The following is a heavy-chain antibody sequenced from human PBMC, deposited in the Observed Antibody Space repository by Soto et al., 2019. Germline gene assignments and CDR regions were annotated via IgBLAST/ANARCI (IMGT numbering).Heavy chain of an antibody. V-gene: IGHV1-2*04. Sequence: GASVKVSCKASGYTFTGYYMHWVRQAPGQGLEWMGWINPNSGGTNYAQKFQGWVTMTRDTSISTAYMELSRLRSDDTAVYYCARGLITIFGVVTPYPNWFDPWGQGTLVTVSS. CDR2: INPNSGGT. CDR3: ARGLITIFGVVTPYPNWFDP. D-gene: IGHD3-3*01. J-gene: IGHJ5*02. CDR1: GYTFTGYY.